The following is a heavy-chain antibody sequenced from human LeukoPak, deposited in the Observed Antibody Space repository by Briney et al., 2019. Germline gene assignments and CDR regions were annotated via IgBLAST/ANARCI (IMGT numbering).Heavy chain of an antibody. CDR2: INPNSGDT. CDR1: GYIFTDYY. V-gene: IGHV1-2*02. J-gene: IGHJ3*02. CDR3: ARALMTAVLATSGGDI. Sequence: ASVKVSCKASGYIFTDYYIHWVRQAPGQGLEWMGWINPNSGDTNCAQNFQGRVTMTRDTSISTASLDLSGLTSDDTAVYYCARALMTAVLATSGGDIWGQGTMATVSS. D-gene: IGHD4-17*01.